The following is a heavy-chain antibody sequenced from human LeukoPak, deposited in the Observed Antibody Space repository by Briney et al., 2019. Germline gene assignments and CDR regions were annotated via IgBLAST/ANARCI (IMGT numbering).Heavy chain of an antibody. CDR1: GFTFSSYW. Sequence: GGSLRLSCAASGFTFSSYWMHWVRHTPGKGLVWVSRISSDGSITTYADSVKGRFTISRDNAKNTLYLQMNSLRAEDTALYYCARDLGGRGIPVYYFDYWGQGTQVTVSS. CDR3: ARDLGGRGIPVYYFDY. D-gene: IGHD4-23*01. V-gene: IGHV3-74*01. J-gene: IGHJ4*02. CDR2: ISSDGSIT.